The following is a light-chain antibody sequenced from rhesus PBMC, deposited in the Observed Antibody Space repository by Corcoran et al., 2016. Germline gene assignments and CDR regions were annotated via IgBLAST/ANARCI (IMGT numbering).Light chain of an antibody. Sequence: DIQMTQSPSSLSASVGDTVTITCRTSQGIIKYVNWFQQKPGTAPKLLIYAASSLERGVPTRFSGSGSGTEFTLTISSLQPEDFATYYCLQHNSYPYSFGQGTKVEIK. J-gene: IGKJ2*01. CDR1: QGIIKY. V-gene: IGKV1-28*02. CDR2: AAS. CDR3: LQHNSYPYS.